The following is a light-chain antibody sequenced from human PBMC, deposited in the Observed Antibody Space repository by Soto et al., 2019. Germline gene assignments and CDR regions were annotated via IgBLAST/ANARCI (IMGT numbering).Light chain of an antibody. Sequence: DIQITQSPSTLSASVGDRVTITCRASQSIGGWLDWYQQKPGKPPKLLIYDASNLEGGVTSRFSGSGSGTEFTLTISSLQPDDFATYYCQQYNSYPWTFGQGTKVDIK. CDR1: QSIGGW. CDR3: QQYNSYPWT. J-gene: IGKJ1*01. V-gene: IGKV1-5*01. CDR2: DAS.